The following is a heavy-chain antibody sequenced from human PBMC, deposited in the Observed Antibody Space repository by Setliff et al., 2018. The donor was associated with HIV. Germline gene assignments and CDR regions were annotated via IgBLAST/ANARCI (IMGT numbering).Heavy chain of an antibody. Sequence: SETLSLTCTVSGGSISSGGYNWNWIRQYPVKGLEWIGHIYYNGRTLFNPALGTRLNMSVDTSENQFSLHLNSVTAADTAVYYCVRERRRSPLSYGLDVWGQGTTVTVSS. V-gene: IGHV4-31*03. J-gene: IGHJ6*02. CDR2: IYYNGRT. CDR1: GGSISSGGYN. CDR3: VRERRRSPLSYGLDV.